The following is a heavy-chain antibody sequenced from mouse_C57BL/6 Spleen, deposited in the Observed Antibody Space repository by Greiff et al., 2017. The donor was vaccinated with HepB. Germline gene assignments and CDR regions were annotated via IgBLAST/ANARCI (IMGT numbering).Heavy chain of an antibody. J-gene: IGHJ4*01. CDR3: ASRGGWDEEGYAMDY. D-gene: IGHD4-1*01. CDR1: GYTFTGYW. Sequence: QVQLQQSGAELMKPGASVKLSCKATGYTFTGYWIEWVKQRPGHGLEWIGEILPGSGSTNYNEKFKGKATFTADPSSNTAYMQLSSLTTEDSAIYYCASRGGWDEEGYAMDYWGQGTSVTVSS. CDR2: ILPGSGST. V-gene: IGHV1-9*01.